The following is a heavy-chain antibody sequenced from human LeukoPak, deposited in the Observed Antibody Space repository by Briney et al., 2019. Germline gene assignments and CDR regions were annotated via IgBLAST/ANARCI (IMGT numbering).Heavy chain of an antibody. CDR2: ISSSAGST. J-gene: IGHJ4*02. CDR1: GFTFGSYG. Sequence: GGSLRLSCAASGFTFGSYGMRWVRQAPGKGLEWVSSISSSAGSTYYAESVKGRFTISRDNSKNTLYLQMNSLRAEDTAVYYCAKANPSSDYKYFDYWGQGTLVTVSS. CDR3: AKANPSSDYKYFDY. D-gene: IGHD3-16*01. V-gene: IGHV3-23*01.